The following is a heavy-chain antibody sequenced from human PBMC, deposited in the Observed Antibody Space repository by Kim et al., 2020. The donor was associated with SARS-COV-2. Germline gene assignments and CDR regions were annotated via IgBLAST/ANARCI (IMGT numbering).Heavy chain of an antibody. CDR3: SRDSWTDY. CDR2: IKEDGSET. Sequence: GGSLRLSCAASGFTFSTYWMSWVRQAPGKGLEWVANIKEDGSETYYVDSVKGRFTFSRDNAKNSLYLQMNSLRAEDTAVYYCSRDSWTDYWGQGTRVTVS. V-gene: IGHV3-7*01. J-gene: IGHJ4*02. CDR1: GFTFSTYW. D-gene: IGHD3-3*01.